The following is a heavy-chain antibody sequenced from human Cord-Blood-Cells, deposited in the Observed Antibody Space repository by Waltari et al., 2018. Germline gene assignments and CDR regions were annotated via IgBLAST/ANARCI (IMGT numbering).Heavy chain of an antibody. CDR1: GFTFSSYA. CDR2: ISYDGNNK. J-gene: IGHJ4*02. D-gene: IGHD2-15*01. CDR3: ARGGVVAATPYFDY. V-gene: IGHV3-30*04. Sequence: QVQLVESGGGVVQPGRSLRLSCAASGFTFSSYAMHWVRQAPGKGLEWGAVISYDGNNKYYADSVKGRFTISRDNSKNTLYLQMNSLRAEYTAVYYCARGGVVAATPYFDYWGQGTLVTVSS.